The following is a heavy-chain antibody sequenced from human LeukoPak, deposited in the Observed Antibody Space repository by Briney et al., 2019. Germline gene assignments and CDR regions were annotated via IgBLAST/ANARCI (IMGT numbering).Heavy chain of an antibody. CDR3: ARDLTRSIAD. D-gene: IGHD6-6*01. CDR1: GFTFSSYS. V-gene: IGHV3-48*01. CDR2: ISSSSSTI. J-gene: IGHJ4*02. Sequence: GGSLRLSCAASGFTFSSYSMNWVRQAPGRGLEWVSYISSSSSTIYYADSVKGRFTISRDNAKNSLYLQMNSLRAEDTAVYYCARDLTRSIADWGQGTLVTVSS.